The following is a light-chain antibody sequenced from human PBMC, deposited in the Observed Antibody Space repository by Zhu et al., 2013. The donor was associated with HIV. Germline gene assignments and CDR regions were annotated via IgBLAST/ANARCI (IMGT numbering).Light chain of an antibody. CDR3: QQYGGSPLT. J-gene: IGKJ4*01. V-gene: IGKV3-20*01. Sequence: EIVLTQSPDTLSLSPGERATLSCKTSQTINSHYLAWYQQQPGQPPRLPHLWCIQRGPLALPDRFRWQVGRGTDFTLTISRLEPEDFAVYYCQQYGGSPLTFGGGTTVEIK. CDR1: QTINSHY. CDR2: CI.